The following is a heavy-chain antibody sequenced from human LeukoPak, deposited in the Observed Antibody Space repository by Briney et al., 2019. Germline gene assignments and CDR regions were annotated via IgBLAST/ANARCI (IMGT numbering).Heavy chain of an antibody. CDR3: ARVDPYYDFWRGGPYGMDV. V-gene: IGHV3-64*01. J-gene: IGHJ6*02. Sequence: GGSLRLSCAASGFTVSSNYMSWVRQAPGKGLEYVSAISSNGGSTYYANSVKGRFTISRDNSKNTLYLQMGSLRAEDMAVYYCARVDPYYDFWRGGPYGMDVWGQGTTVTVSS. CDR1: GFTVSSNY. CDR2: ISSNGGST. D-gene: IGHD3-3*01.